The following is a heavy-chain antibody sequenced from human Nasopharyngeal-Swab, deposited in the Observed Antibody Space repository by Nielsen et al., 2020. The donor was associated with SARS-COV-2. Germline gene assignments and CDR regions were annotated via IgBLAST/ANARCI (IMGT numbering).Heavy chain of an antibody. Sequence: GGSLRLSCAASGFTFSSYAMSWVRQAPGKGLEWVSAISGSGGSTYYADSVKGRFTISRDNSKNTLYLQMNSLRAEDTAVYYCARDRNEQWLVLDYWGQGTLVTVSS. D-gene: IGHD6-19*01. J-gene: IGHJ4*02. CDR1: GFTFSSYA. CDR3: ARDRNEQWLVLDY. CDR2: ISGSGGST. V-gene: IGHV3-23*01.